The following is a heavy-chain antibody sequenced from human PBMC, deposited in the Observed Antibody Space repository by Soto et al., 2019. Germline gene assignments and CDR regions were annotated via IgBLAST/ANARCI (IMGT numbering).Heavy chain of an antibody. Sequence: QVQLQESGPGLVKPSQTLSLTCTVSGGSISSGGYYWSWIRQHPGKGLEWIGYIYYSGSTYYNPSLKIRGTISVDTSKNQYSLKLSSVTAADTAVYYCARAPAEARYGGNSNWFDPWGQGTLVTVSS. D-gene: IGHD4-17*01. CDR2: IYYSGST. J-gene: IGHJ5*02. CDR1: GGSISSGGYY. CDR3: ARAPAEARYGGNSNWFDP. V-gene: IGHV4-31*03.